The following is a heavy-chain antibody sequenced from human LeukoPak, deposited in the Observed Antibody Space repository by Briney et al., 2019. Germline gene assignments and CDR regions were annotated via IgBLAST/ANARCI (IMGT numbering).Heavy chain of an antibody. D-gene: IGHD1-26*01. CDR1: GGSISSCY. V-gene: IGHV4-4*07. CDR2: IYTSGST. CDR3: ARDRTGGLPALGYFDY. J-gene: IGHJ4*02. Sequence: SETLCLTCTVSGGSISSCYWSWVREPAGKGLEWIGRIYTSGSTNYNPSLKSRVTMSVDTSKNQFSLKLSSVTAADTAVYYCARDRTGGLPALGYFDYWGQGTLVTVSS.